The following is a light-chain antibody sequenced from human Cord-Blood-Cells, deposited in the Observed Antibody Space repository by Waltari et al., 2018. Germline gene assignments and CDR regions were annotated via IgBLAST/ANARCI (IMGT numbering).Light chain of an antibody. CDR1: HSVLSSSNNKNY. CDR2: WAS. CDR3: QQYYSTPYS. Sequence: DIVMTQSPDSLAVSLGERATINSKPSHSVLSSSNNKNYLAWYQQKPGQPPKLLIYWASTRESGVPDRFSGSGSGTDFTLTISSLQAEDVAVYYCQQYYSTPYSFGQGTKLEIK. V-gene: IGKV4-1*01. J-gene: IGKJ2*03.